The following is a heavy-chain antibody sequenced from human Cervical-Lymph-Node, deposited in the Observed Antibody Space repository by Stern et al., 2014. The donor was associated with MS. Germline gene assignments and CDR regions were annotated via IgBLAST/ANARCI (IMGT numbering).Heavy chain of an antibody. Sequence: QVTLKESGPTVVKPTQTLTLTCSFSGFSLSTLGVGVGWIRQPPGKALEWLGIIYWDDDKRYTPSLRSRLNITKDTFKNRVVLTLTNMDPVDTATYFCTHGLIRLGDLSSPPIDSWGRGTLVTVSS. J-gene: IGHJ5*01. CDR2: IYWDDDK. CDR3: THGLIRLGDLSSPPIDS. D-gene: IGHD3-16*01. V-gene: IGHV2-5*02. CDR1: GFSLSTLGVG.